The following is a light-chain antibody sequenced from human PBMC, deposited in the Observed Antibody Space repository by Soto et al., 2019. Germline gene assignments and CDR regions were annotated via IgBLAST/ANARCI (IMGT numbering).Light chain of an antibody. J-gene: IGLJ2*01. Sequence: SYELTQPLSVSVALGQTARITCGGNNIGSKNVHWYQQKPGQAPVLVIYRDGNRPSGIPERFSGSNSGNTATLTISRAQAGDEADYCCQVWDSSTVFGGGTKLTVL. V-gene: IGLV3-9*01. CDR1: NIGSKN. CDR3: QVWDSSTV. CDR2: RDG.